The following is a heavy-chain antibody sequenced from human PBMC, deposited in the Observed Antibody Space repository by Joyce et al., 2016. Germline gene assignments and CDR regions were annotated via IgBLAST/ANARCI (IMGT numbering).Heavy chain of an antibody. CDR3: ARERNNWYFDL. Sequence: QVQLVGSGGGVVQPGRSRRLSCAASGFTFSSYAMHWVRQATGKGLEWLTCIANDGATQDFAASVRGRFTISRDNSKTSNTVFLQMNSLRPEDTAVYYCARERNNWYFDLWGRGTLVTVSS. J-gene: IGHJ2*01. V-gene: IGHV3-30-3*01. CDR1: GFTFSSYA. CDR2: IANDGATQ.